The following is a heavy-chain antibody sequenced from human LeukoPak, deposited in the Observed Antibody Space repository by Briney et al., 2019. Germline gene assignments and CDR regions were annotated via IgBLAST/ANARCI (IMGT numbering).Heavy chain of an antibody. CDR3: TRRVSATRWFDP. J-gene: IGHJ5*02. CDR2: INSDGGTT. V-gene: IGHV3-74*01. D-gene: IGHD2-15*01. CDR1: GFTLSSHW. Sequence: GGSLRLSCAASGFTLSSHWMHWVRQAPGKGLVWVSRINSDGGTTNYADSVKGRFTISRDNAENTLYLQMNSLRVEDTAVYYCTRRVSATRWFDPGGQGTLVTVYS.